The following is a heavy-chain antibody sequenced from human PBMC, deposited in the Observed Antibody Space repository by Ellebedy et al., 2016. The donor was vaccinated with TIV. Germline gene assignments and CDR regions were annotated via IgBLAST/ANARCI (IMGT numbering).Heavy chain of an antibody. CDR2: INSDGYSI. V-gene: IGHV3-74*01. CDR1: GFTFSSYW. CDR3: TRASATVNFDV. J-gene: IGHJ3*01. Sequence: GESLKISCAAPGFTFSSYWVHWVRQAPGKGLVWVSRINSDGYSISYADSVKGRFTISRDNAKKTLFLEMNSLRDEDTAVYYCTRASATVNFDVWGQGTMVTVSS. D-gene: IGHD4-17*01.